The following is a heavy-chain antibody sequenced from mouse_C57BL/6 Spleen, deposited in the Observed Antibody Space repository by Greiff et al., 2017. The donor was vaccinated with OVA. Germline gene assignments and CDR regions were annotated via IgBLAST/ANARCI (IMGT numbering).Heavy chain of an antibody. D-gene: IGHD1-1*01. Sequence: EVQLVESGGGLVKPGGSLKLSCAASGFTFSSYAMSWVRQTPEKRLEWVATISDGGSYTYYPDNVKGRFTISRDNAKNNLYLQMSHLKSEDTAMYYCARKGSSWGWFAYWGQGTLVTVSA. CDR1: GFTFSSYA. CDR2: ISDGGSYT. CDR3: ARKGSSWGWFAY. V-gene: IGHV5-4*01. J-gene: IGHJ3*01.